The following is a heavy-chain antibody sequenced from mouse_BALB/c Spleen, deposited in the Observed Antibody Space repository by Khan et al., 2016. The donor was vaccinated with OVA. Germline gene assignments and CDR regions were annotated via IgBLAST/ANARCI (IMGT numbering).Heavy chain of an antibody. CDR3: ARGYGFVAS. CDR2: VNPNNGDS. V-gene: IGHV1-18*01. J-gene: IGHJ3*01. CDR1: GYSFTLYY. D-gene: IGHD1-2*01. Sequence: VQLKESGPDLVKPGASVKISCKASGYSFTLYYLSWVKQSHGEILEWIGRVNPNNGDSASNQKFKDRATLTVDKSSNTAYMDFRSLTSEDAAVYYCARGYGFVASWGQGTLVTVSA.